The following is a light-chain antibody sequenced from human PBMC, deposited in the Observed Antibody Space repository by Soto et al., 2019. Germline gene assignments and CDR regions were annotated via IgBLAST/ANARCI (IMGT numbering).Light chain of an antibody. CDR3: QQHGSSALT. Sequence: EIVLTQSPGTLSLSPGERATLSCRASQSVSSSYLVWYQQRPGQPPRLLIYGTSNRAAGIPDRFTGTGSGTDFTVTIYRLEPEDSAVYYCQQHGSSALTFGGGTKVEIK. J-gene: IGKJ4*01. V-gene: IGKV3-20*01. CDR2: GTS. CDR1: QSVSSSY.